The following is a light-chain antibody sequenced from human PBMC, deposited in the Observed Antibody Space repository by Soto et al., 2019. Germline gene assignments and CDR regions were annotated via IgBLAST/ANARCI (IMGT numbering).Light chain of an antibody. J-gene: IGKJ1*01. Sequence: DIQMTQSHSTLSGSVGDRVTITCRASQTISSWLAWYQQKPGRAPKLLIYKSSILESGVPSRFSGSGSGTEFTLTISSLQPDDFATYYCQQFNTSPWTFGQGTKV. CDR2: KSS. CDR1: QTISSW. CDR3: QQFNTSPWT. V-gene: IGKV1-5*03.